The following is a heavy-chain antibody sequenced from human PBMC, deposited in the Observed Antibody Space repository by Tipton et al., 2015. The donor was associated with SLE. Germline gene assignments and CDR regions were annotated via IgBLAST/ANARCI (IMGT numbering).Heavy chain of an antibody. CDR3: SRDVAAEFDY. Sequence: TLSLTCSVSGGSISSDYWSWVRQPPGKGLEWIGYIYDSGSTNYNPSLKSRVIISIDTSKRQFSLQLSSVTAADTAVYYCSRDVAAEFDYWGQGTVVTVSS. CDR1: GGSISSDY. CDR2: IYDSGST. J-gene: IGHJ4*02. D-gene: IGHD6-13*01. V-gene: IGHV4-59*12.